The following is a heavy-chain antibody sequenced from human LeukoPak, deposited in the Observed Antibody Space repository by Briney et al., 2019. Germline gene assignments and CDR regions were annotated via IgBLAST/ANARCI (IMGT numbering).Heavy chain of an antibody. J-gene: IGHJ6*04. CDR3: ARGSMVRGVIRPYYYYYGMDV. D-gene: IGHD3-10*01. V-gene: IGHV1-69*06. CDR1: GGTFSNYA. Sequence: ASVKVSCKASGGTFSNYAISWVRQAPGQGLEWMGGIIPIFGTANYAQKFQGRVTITADKSTSTAYMELSSLRSEDTAVYYCARGSMVRGVIRPYYYYYGMDVWGKGTTVTVSS. CDR2: IIPIFGTA.